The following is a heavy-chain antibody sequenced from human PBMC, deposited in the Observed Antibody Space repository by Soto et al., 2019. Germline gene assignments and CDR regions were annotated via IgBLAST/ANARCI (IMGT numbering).Heavy chain of an antibody. J-gene: IGHJ4*02. V-gene: IGHV3-7*01. CDR2: IKQDGSEK. CDR3: ARGGPYYGSGSDFDY. D-gene: IGHD3-10*01. Sequence: EVQLVASGGGLVQPGGSLRLSCAASGFTFSSYWMSWVRQAPGKGLEWVANIKQDGSEKYYVDSVKGRFTISRDNAKNSLYLQMNSLRAEDTAVYYCARGGPYYGSGSDFDYWGQGTLVTVSS. CDR1: GFTFSSYW.